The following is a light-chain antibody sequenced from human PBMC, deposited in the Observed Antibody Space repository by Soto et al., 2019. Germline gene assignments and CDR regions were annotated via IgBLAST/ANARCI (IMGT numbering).Light chain of an antibody. Sequence: DIQMTQSPSTLSASVGDRVAITCRASQTINTWLAWYQQKPGEAPKLLIYDGSTLERGVPSRFSGSGSGTEFTLTISSLQTDDFATFYCQQYSTYSRTFGQGTKVEVK. CDR2: DGS. J-gene: IGKJ1*01. CDR3: QQYSTYSRT. V-gene: IGKV1-5*03. CDR1: QTINTW.